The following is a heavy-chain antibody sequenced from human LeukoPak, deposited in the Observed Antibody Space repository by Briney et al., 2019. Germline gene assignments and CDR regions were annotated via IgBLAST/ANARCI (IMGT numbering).Heavy chain of an antibody. V-gene: IGHV3-11*04. CDR3: ARDLWFGELIDY. Sequence: GGSLRLSCAASGFTFSDYYMSWIRQAPGKGLEWVSYISSSGSTIYYADPVKGRFTISRDNAKNSLYLQMNSLRAEDTAVYYCARDLWFGELIDYWSQGTLVTVSS. J-gene: IGHJ4*02. CDR2: ISSSGSTI. CDR1: GFTFSDYY. D-gene: IGHD3-10*01.